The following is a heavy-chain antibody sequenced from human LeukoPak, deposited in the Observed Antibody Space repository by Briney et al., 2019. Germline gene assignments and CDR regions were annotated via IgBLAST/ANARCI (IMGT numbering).Heavy chain of an antibody. D-gene: IGHD3-22*01. CDR3: ARGTKLGYYGSSGSQGC. V-gene: IGHV3-11*04. CDR2: ISSSGSTI. CDR1: GFTFSDYY. Sequence: GGSLRLSCAASGFTFSDYYMSWIRQAPGKGLEWVSYISSSGSTIYYADSVKGRFTISRDNAKNSLFLQMNSLRAEDTAVYYCARGTKLGYYGSSGSQGCWGQGTLLTVSS. J-gene: IGHJ4*02.